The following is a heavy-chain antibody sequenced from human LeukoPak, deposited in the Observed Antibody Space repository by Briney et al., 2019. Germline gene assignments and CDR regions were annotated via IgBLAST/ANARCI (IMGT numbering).Heavy chain of an antibody. V-gene: IGHV1-2*02. J-gene: IGHJ5*02. Sequence: EASVKVSCKTSGYTFTGYYMHWVRQAPGQGLEWMGWINPNSGGTNYAQKFQGRVTMTRDTSISTAYMELSRLRSDDTAVYYCAREASSGSYEPFDPWGQGTLVTVSS. D-gene: IGHD3-10*01. CDR1: GYTFTGYY. CDR3: AREASSGSYEPFDP. CDR2: INPNSGGT.